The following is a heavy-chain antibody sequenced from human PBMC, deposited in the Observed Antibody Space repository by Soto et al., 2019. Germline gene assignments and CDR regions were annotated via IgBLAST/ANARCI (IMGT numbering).Heavy chain of an antibody. D-gene: IGHD2-15*01. CDR3: ARAGCDGGSCYTLVGLRYGMDV. J-gene: IGHJ6*02. CDR2: ISYDGNNK. CDR1: GFTFSSYA. V-gene: IGHV3-30-3*01. Sequence: QVQLVESGGGVAQPGRSLRLSCAASGFTFSSYAMYWVRQAPGKGLAWMTVISYDGNNKYYADSVKGRFTISRDNSKNTLYLQMNSLRAEDTAVYYCARAGCDGGSCYTLVGLRYGMDVWGQGTTVTVSS.